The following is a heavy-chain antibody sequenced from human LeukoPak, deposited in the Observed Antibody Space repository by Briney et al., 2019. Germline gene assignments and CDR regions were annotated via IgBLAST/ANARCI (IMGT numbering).Heavy chain of an antibody. V-gene: IGHV4-38-2*01. CDR1: GYSISTRYH. D-gene: IGHD1-26*01. CDR2: ISRSGST. J-gene: IGHJ6*03. CDR3: VRGSIGSSGRYYYYDMEV. Sequence: PSETLSLTCAVSGYSISTRYHWCWIRQPPEKGLEWIGSISRSGSTYYSPSLKGRFTMAGDSAKNESSLNLSSVIATATDLHYGVRGSIGSSGRYYYYDMEVWGKGTTVTVSS.